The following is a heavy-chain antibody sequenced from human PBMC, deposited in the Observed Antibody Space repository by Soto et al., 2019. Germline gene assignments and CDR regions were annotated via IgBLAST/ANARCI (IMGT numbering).Heavy chain of an antibody. D-gene: IGHD3-10*01. J-gene: IGHJ4*02. Sequence: QVQLVESGGGVVQPGRSLRLSCATSGFTFSSYGMHWVRQAPGKGLEWVAFISYDRSNKYYADSVKGRFTISRDNSKNTLYLQMNSLRAEDTAVYYCAKDSRPVGGSPIDYWGQGTRVTVSS. CDR1: GFTFSSYG. CDR3: AKDSRPVGGSPIDY. CDR2: ISYDRSNK. V-gene: IGHV3-30*18.